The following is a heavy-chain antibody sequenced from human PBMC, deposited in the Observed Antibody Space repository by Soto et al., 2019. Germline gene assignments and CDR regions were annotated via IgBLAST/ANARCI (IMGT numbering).Heavy chain of an antibody. CDR2: ISAYNGNT. Sequence: QVQLVQSGAEVKKPGASVKVSCKASGYPFTSYGISWVRQAPGQGLEWMGWISAYNGNTTYAQKLQGRVTMTTDTPTSTVYMELRGLRSDDTALYYCARSGVWEPRDYWGQGTLVTVSS. D-gene: IGHD1-26*01. CDR3: ARSGVWEPRDY. CDR1: GYPFTSYG. V-gene: IGHV1-18*01. J-gene: IGHJ4*02.